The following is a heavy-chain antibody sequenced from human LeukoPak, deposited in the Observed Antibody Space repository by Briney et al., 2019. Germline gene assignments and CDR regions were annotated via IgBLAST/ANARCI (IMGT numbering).Heavy chain of an antibody. J-gene: IGHJ4*02. CDR1: GFTFSDSG. CDR2: ISYDENTK. V-gene: IGHV3-30*18. CDR3: TKDLSTKWSIES. D-gene: IGHD2-8*01. Sequence: GGSLRLSCAASGFTFSDSGLHWVRQAPGRGLEWVAFISYDENTKYYADSVRGRFTVSRDDSKNTLYLQMNSLTPEDTAVYYCTKDLSTKWSIESWGQGTLVTVSS.